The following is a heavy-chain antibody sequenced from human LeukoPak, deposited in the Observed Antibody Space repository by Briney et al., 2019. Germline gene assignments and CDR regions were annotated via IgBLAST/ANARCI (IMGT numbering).Heavy chain of an antibody. Sequence: GGSLRLSCEASEFTFSNFGMHWVRQAPGKGLEWVAFIRDDGSNKYYADSVKGRFTISRDNSKNTLYLQMNSLRAEDTAVYYCAKYRYDSSGWYYFDYWGQGTLVTVSS. J-gene: IGHJ4*02. CDR2: IRDDGSNK. CDR3: AKYRYDSSGWYYFDY. D-gene: IGHD6-19*01. V-gene: IGHV3-30*02. CDR1: EFTFSNFG.